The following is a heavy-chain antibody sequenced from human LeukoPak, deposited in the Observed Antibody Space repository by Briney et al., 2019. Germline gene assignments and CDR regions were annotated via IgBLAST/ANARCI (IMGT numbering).Heavy chain of an antibody. J-gene: IGHJ5*02. D-gene: IGHD1/OR15-1a*01. CDR3: AKPRTTPLLGGDNWFDP. CDR2: IKNKTNGGTT. V-gene: IGHV3-15*01. Sequence: GGSLRLSCAASGFIFSSAWMTWVRQAPGKGLEWVGHIKNKTNGGTTDYAAPVKGRFIISRDDSKNTLYLQMNSLRAEDTAVYYCAKPRTTPLLGGDNWFDPWGQGTLVTVSS. CDR1: GFIFSSAW.